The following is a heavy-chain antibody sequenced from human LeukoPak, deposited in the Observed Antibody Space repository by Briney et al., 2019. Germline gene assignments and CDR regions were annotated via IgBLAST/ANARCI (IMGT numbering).Heavy chain of an antibody. CDR3: ATRVSRSFFYYMDV. V-gene: IGHV1-69*05. Sequence: SVKVSCKASGGTFNNYAISWVRQAPGQGLEWMGGIIPLFGTPSYAQKFQGRVTITTDESTGSAYMELSSLGSEDTAMYYCATRVSRSFFYYMDVWAKGPRSPSP. J-gene: IGHJ6*03. CDR1: GGTFNNYA. D-gene: IGHD6-6*01. CDR2: IIPLFGTP.